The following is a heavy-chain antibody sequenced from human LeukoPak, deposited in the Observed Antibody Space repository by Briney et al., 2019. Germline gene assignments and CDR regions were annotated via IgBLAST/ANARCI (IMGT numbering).Heavy chain of an antibody. CDR1: GFTFSDYY. Sequence: PGGSLRLSCAASGFTFSDYYMTWIRQAPGKGLEWVSCISSSGSTIFYADSVKGRFTISRGNAKSSLFLQMISLKTEDTAVYYCARVGSVAGSDYLDYWGQGTLVTVSS. D-gene: IGHD6-19*01. V-gene: IGHV3-11*01. J-gene: IGHJ4*02. CDR2: ISSSGSTI. CDR3: ARVGSVAGSDYLDY.